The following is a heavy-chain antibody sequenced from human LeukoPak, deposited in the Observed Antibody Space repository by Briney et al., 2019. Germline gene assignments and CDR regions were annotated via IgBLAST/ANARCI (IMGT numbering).Heavy chain of an antibody. CDR2: IYSSGST. CDR1: GGSISTYY. J-gene: IGHJ4*02. CDR3: ARAYYYGSGSYGLDY. D-gene: IGHD3-10*01. V-gene: IGHV4-59*01. Sequence: SETLSLTCTVSGGSISTYYWSWIRQPPGKGLEWIGYIYSSGSTNYNPSLKSRLTISVDASKNQFSLKLTSVTAADTAVYYCARAYYYGSGSYGLDYWGQGTLVTVSS.